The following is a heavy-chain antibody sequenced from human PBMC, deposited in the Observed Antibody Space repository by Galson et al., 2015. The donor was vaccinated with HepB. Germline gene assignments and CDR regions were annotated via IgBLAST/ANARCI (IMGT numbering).Heavy chain of an antibody. V-gene: IGHV3-33*08. J-gene: IGHJ4*02. D-gene: IGHD1-26*01. Sequence: SLRLSCAASGFTFSTYAMNWVRQAPGKGLEWMGVIWYDGGNKYYADSVKGRFTISRDNSKNTLFLQMNSLRVEDTGIYYCARDRGFHSDSPAYWGQGTMVIVS. CDR2: IWYDGGNK. CDR3: ARDRGFHSDSPAY. CDR1: GFTFSTYA.